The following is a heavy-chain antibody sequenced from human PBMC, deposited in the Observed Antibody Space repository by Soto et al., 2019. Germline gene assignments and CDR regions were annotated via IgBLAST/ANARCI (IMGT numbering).Heavy chain of an antibody. CDR3: ARASSGWYGLGWFDP. J-gene: IGHJ5*02. Sequence: QVQLVQSGAEVKKPGASVKVSCKASGYTFTSYDINWVRQATGQGLEWMGWMNPNSGNTGYAQKFKGRVTMTRNTSISTAYIERSSRKSEDTAVYYCARASSGWYGLGWFDPWGQGTLVTVSS. CDR2: MNPNSGNT. D-gene: IGHD6-19*01. V-gene: IGHV1-8*01. CDR1: GYTFTSYD.